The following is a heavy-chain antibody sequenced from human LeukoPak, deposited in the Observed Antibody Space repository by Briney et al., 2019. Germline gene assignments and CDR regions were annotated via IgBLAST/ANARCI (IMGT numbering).Heavy chain of an antibody. J-gene: IGHJ6*02. CDR1: GYTFTGSY. V-gene: IGHV1-2*02. CDR2: INPNSGVT. D-gene: IGHD6-19*01. Sequence: ASVKVSCKASGYTFTGSYMNWVRQAPEQRLKWMGWINPNSGVTNYAKKFQGRVTMTRDTSISTAYMELSRLRSDDTAVYYGARGRAYSSGWYPWYYYYGMDVWGQGTTVTVSS. CDR3: ARGRAYSSGWYPWYYYYGMDV.